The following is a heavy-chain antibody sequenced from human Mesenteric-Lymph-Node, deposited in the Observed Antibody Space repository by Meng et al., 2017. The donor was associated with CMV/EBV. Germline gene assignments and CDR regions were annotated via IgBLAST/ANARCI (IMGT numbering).Heavy chain of an antibody. Sequence: GRSLRLSCKASGYTFTIYYMHWVRQAPGQGLEWMGIINPSGGSTSYAQKFQGRVTMTRDTSTSTVYMELSSLRSEDTAVYYCARDPPHCSSTSCYTGGYYYYGMDVWGQGTTVTVSS. CDR3: ARDPPHCSSTSCYTGGYYYYGMDV. CDR2: INPSGGST. D-gene: IGHD2-2*02. J-gene: IGHJ6*02. V-gene: IGHV1-46*01. CDR1: GYTFTIYY.